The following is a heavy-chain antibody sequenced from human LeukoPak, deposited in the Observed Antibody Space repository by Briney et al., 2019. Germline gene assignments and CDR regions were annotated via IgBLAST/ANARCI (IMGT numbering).Heavy chain of an antibody. V-gene: IGHV3-7*01. D-gene: IGHD6-13*01. Sequence: PGGSLRLSCAASGFTFSSYWMSWVRQAPGKGLEWVANIKKDGSENYYVDSVKGRFTISRDNAKKSLYLQMNRLRAGDTAVYYCARAGYSSSWYSRYFDLWGRGTLVTVSS. CDR3: ARAGYSSSWYSRYFDL. J-gene: IGHJ2*01. CDR1: GFTFSSYW. CDR2: IKKDGSEN.